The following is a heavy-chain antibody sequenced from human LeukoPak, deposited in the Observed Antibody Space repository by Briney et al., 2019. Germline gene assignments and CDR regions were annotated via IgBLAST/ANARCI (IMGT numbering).Heavy chain of an antibody. J-gene: IGHJ4*02. CDR1: GYTFTSYY. D-gene: IGHD2-21*02. Sequence: ASVKVSCKASGYTFTSYYMHWVRQAPGQGLEWMGIINPSGGSTSYAQKFQGRVTMTRDTSTSTVYMELSSLRSEDTAVYYCASRGVVTADGYKSPLLDYWGQGPWSPSPQ. CDR3: ASRGVVTADGYKSPLLDY. V-gene: IGHV1-46*01. CDR2: INPSGGST.